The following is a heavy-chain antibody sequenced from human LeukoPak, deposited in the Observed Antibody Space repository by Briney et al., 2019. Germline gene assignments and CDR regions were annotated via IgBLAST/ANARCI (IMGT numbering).Heavy chain of an antibody. CDR3: ARDKAVTTPGRYYCYYGMDV. CDR1: GGSISSYY. V-gene: IGHV4-59*01. Sequence: SETLSLTCTVSGGSISSYYWSWIRQPPGKGLEWIGYIYYSGSTNYNPSLKSRVTISVDTSKNQFSLKLSSVTAADTAVYYCARDKAVTTPGRYYCYYGMDVWGQGTTVTVSS. D-gene: IGHD4-17*01. CDR2: IYYSGST. J-gene: IGHJ6*02.